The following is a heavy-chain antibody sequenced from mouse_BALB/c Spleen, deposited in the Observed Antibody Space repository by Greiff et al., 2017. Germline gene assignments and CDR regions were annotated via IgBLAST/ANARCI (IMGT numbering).Heavy chain of an antibody. CDR3: ASSVERAWFAY. Sequence: EVKLMESGPGLVKPSQSLSLTCSVTGYSITSGYYWNWIRQFPGNKLEWMGYISYDGSNNYNPSLKNRISITRDTSKNQFFLKLNSVTTEDTATYYCASSVERAWFAYWGQGTLVTVSA. D-gene: IGHD1-1*01. J-gene: IGHJ3*01. CDR2: ISYDGSN. CDR1: GYSITSGYY. V-gene: IGHV3-6*01.